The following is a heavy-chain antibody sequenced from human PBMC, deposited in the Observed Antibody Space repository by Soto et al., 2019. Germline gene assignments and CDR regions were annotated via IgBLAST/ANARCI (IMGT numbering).Heavy chain of an antibody. CDR1: GASFSSYY. Sequence: QVQLQESGPGLVKPSETLSLTSTVYGASFSSYYWSWIRQPAGKGLEWIGRIYTSGSTNYNPSLKSRDTMSVDPSKNQFSLKLSSVTAADTAVYYCARGSYGDYEGGFDPWGLGTLVTVSS. V-gene: IGHV4-4*07. J-gene: IGHJ5*02. CDR2: IYTSGST. CDR3: ARGSYGDYEGGFDP. D-gene: IGHD4-17*01.